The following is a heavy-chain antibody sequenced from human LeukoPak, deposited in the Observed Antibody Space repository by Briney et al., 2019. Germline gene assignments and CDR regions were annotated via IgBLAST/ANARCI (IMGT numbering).Heavy chain of an antibody. CDR1: GYSISSAYY. CDR2: IYHSGST. V-gene: IGHV4-38-2*01. D-gene: IGHD3-3*01. CDR3: INYDFWSGYFL. Sequence: SETLSLTCAVSGYSISSAYYCGWIRQPPGKGLEWIASIYHSGSTYYNPSLKSRVTISVDTSKNQFSLKLSSVTAADTAVYYCINYDFWSGYFLWGQGTPVTVSS. J-gene: IGHJ4*02.